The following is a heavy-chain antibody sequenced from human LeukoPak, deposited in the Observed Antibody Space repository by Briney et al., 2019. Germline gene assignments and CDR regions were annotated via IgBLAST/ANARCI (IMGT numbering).Heavy chain of an antibody. CDR2: ISGDGGST. Sequence: PGGSLRLSCAASGFSFSSYWMHWVRQAPGKGLEWVSLISGDGGSTYYADSVKGRFTISRDNSKNSLYLQMNSLRTEDTALYYCAKDIRYYDFWSGYYTPHYYYYGMDVWGQGTTVTVSS. CDR1: GFSFSSYW. J-gene: IGHJ6*02. CDR3: AKDIRYYDFWSGYYTPHYYYYGMDV. D-gene: IGHD3-3*01. V-gene: IGHV3-43*02.